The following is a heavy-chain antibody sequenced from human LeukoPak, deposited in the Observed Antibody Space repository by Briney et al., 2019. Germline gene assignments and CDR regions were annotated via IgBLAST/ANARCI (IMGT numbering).Heavy chain of an antibody. J-gene: IGHJ6*03. CDR2: IYYSGST. V-gene: IGHV4-59*11. Sequence: SETLSLTCTVSGGSISSHYWSWIRQPPGKGLEWIGYIYYSGSTNYNPSLKSRVTISVDTSKNQFSLKLSSVTAADTAVYYCARETELLWFGKKYYYYMDVWGKGTTVTVSS. D-gene: IGHD3-10*01. CDR1: GGSISSHY. CDR3: ARETELLWFGKKYYYYMDV.